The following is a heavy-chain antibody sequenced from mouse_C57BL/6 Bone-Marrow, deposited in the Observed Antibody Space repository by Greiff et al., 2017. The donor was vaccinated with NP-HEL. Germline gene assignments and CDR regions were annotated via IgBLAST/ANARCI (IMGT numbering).Heavy chain of an antibody. CDR1: GFTFSSYA. J-gene: IGHJ3*01. V-gene: IGHV5-4*01. Sequence: EVQGVESGGGLVKPGGSLKLSCAASGFTFSSYAMSWVRQTPEQRLEWVATISDGGSYTYYPDNVKGRFTISRDNATNNPYLQLSHLQCEDAAMYYCASGGPRFAYWGQGTLVTVSA. CDR3: ASGGPRFAY. CDR2: ISDGGSYT.